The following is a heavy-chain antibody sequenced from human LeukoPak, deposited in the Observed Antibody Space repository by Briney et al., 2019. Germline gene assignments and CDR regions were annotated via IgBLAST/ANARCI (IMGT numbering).Heavy chain of an antibody. CDR2: ISGSGGST. Sequence: GGSLRLSCAASGFTFSSYAMSWVRQAPGKGLEWVSAISGSGGSTYLADSVKGRFTISRDNSKNTLYLQMNSLRAEDTAVYYCAKDVSPYGGEWDYFDYWGQGTLVTVSS. J-gene: IGHJ4*02. D-gene: IGHD2-21*01. CDR3: AKDVSPYGGEWDYFDY. V-gene: IGHV3-23*01. CDR1: GFTFSSYA.